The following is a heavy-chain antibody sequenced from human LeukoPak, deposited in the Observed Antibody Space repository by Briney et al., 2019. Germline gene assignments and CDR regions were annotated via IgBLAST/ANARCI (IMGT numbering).Heavy chain of an antibody. CDR1: GFTFTDYW. D-gene: IGHD1-26*01. CDR3: ARVGTWELQRVFEY. CDR2: IHKAGSES. J-gene: IGHJ4*02. V-gene: IGHV3-7*01. Sequence: GGSLRLSCAASGFTFTDYWMTWARQVPGKGLEWVANIHKAGSESYYVDSVKGRFAISRDNAKNSLYLQLSSLRVDDTAVYYCARVGTWELQRVFEYWGQGTLVTVPS.